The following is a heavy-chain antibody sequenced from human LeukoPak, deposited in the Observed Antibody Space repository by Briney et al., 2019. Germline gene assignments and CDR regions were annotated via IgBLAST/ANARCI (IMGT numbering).Heavy chain of an antibody. D-gene: IGHD3-22*01. Sequence: GASVKVSCKASGYTFTSYGISWVRQAPGQGLEWMGWISAYSGNTNYAQKLQGRVTMTTDTSTSTAYMELRSLRSDDTAVYYCARTEYYYDSSGYYLLDYWSQGTLVTVSS. J-gene: IGHJ4*02. V-gene: IGHV1-18*01. CDR1: GYTFTSYG. CDR3: ARTEYYYDSSGYYLLDY. CDR2: ISAYSGNT.